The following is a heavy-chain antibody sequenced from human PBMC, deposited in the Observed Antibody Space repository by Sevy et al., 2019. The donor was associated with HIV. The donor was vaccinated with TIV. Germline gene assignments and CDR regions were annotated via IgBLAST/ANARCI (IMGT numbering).Heavy chain of an antibody. CDR3: ARDSKADYKYGHEEMMAY. J-gene: IGHJ4*02. CDR2: INQDGSEK. D-gene: IGHD3-16*01. CDR1: EFTFSSYW. V-gene: IGHV3-7*01. Sequence: GGSLRLSCAASEFTFSSYWMSWVRQAPGKGLEWVANINQDGSEKHYGDSVKGRVTISRDSSKNSLFLQGHSLRVEDSAVCYCARDSKADYKYGHEEMMAYWGQGTLVTVSS.